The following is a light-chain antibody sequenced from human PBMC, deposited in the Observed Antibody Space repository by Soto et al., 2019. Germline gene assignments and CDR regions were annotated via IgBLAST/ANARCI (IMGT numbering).Light chain of an antibody. V-gene: IGKV3D-11*02. CDR1: QSVSNNY. Sequence: EIVMTQSPATLSVSPVERATLSCRASQSVSNNYLAWYQQKPGQAPRLLIYDASNRATGIPARFSGSGSGTDFTLTISSLEPEDFAVYYCQQRSNWQTFGQGTKVDIK. CDR3: QQRSNWQT. CDR2: DAS. J-gene: IGKJ1*01.